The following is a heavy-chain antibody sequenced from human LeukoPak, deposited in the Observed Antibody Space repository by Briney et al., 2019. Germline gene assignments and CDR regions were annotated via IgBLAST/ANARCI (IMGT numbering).Heavy chain of an antibody. CDR3: ARDVDTAMVWAYFDY. Sequence: GGSLRLSCAASGFTCSSYWMSWVRQAPGKGLERVANIKQDGSEKYYVDSVKGRFTISRDNSKNTLYLQMNSLRAEDTAVYYCARDVDTAMVWAYFDYWGQGTLVTVSS. CDR1: GFTCSSYW. J-gene: IGHJ4*02. CDR2: IKQDGSEK. D-gene: IGHD5-18*01. V-gene: IGHV3-7*01.